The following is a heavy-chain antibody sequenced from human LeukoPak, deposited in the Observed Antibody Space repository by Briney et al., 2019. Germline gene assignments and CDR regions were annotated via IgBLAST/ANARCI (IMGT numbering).Heavy chain of an antibody. CDR1: GGSVSIASYY. D-gene: IGHD5-12*01. CDR3: ARVVPLKSGSDSYYFEY. J-gene: IGHJ4*02. Sequence: SETLSLTCTVSGGSVSIASYYCSWIRQPPGKGLEWIGYIYYSGSTNYNPSLKSRVTISVDTSKNQFSLKLSSVTAADTAVYFCARVVPLKSGSDSYYFEYWGQGTLVTVSS. CDR2: IYYSGST. V-gene: IGHV4-61*01.